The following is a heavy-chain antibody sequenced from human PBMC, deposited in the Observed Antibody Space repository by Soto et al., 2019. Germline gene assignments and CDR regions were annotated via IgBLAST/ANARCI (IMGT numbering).Heavy chain of an antibody. V-gene: IGHV1-46*01. D-gene: IGHD3-9*01. CDR2: INPSGGST. J-gene: IGHJ6*02. Sequence: EASVKVSCKVSGYTFTSYYMHWVRQAPGQGLEWMGIINPSGGSTSYAQKFQGRVTMTRDTSTSTVYMELSSLRSEDTAVYYCAREDYDILTGYPLVGMDVWGQGTTVTVSS. CDR3: AREDYDILTGYPLVGMDV. CDR1: GYTFTSYY.